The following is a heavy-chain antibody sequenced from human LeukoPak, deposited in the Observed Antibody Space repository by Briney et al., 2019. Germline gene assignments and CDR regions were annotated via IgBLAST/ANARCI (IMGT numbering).Heavy chain of an antibody. J-gene: IGHJ4*02. D-gene: IGHD3-10*01. CDR2: ISSSSYI. V-gene: IGHV3-21*01. CDR1: GFTFSSYS. Sequence: GGSLRLSCAASGFTFSSYSMNWVRQAPGKGLEWDSSISSSSYIYYADSVKGRLTISRDNAKNSLYLQMNSLRAEDTAVYYCARESYYGSGSYYIWAFDYWGQGTLVTVSS. CDR3: ARESYYGSGSYYIWAFDY.